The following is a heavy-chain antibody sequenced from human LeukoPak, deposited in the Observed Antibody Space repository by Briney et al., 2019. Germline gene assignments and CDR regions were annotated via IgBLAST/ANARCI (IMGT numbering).Heavy chain of an antibody. CDR2: IYYSGST. CDR1: GGSISSSSCY. V-gene: IGHV4-39*01. Sequence: PSETLSLTCTVSGGSISSSSCYWGWIRQPPGKGLEWLGSIYYSGSTYYNPSLKSRVTISVYTSKNQFSLKLSSVTAADTAVYYCARHGHRAARYLGNWFDPWGQGTLVTVSS. CDR3: ARHGHRAARYLGNWFDP. J-gene: IGHJ5*02. D-gene: IGHD6-6*01.